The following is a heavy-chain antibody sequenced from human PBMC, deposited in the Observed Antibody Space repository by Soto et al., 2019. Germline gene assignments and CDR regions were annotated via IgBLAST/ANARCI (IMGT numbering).Heavy chain of an antibody. D-gene: IGHD6-13*01. CDR2: IIPILGIA. CDR1: GGTFSSYT. V-gene: IGHV1-69*08. J-gene: IGHJ6*02. Sequence: QVQLVQSGAEVKKPGSSVEVSCKASGGTFSSYTISWVRQAPGQGLEWMGRIIPILGIANYAQKFQGRVTITADKSTSTAYMELSSLRSEDTAVYYCARDQAAAVDYYYGMDVWGQGTTVTVSS. CDR3: ARDQAAAVDYYYGMDV.